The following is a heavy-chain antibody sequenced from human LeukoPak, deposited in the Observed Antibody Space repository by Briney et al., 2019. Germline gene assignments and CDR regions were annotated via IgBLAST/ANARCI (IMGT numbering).Heavy chain of an antibody. CDR1: GGSFSGYY. J-gene: IGHJ6*03. D-gene: IGHD5-18*01. CDR3: LGAYPTKYYYHMDV. V-gene: IGHV4-34*01. CDR2: INHSGST. Sequence: PSETLSLTCAVYGGSFSGYYGSWIRQPPGKGLEWIGEINHSGSTNYNPSLKSRVTITAADTAVYFCARVGYSYVINDWSRTGLGAYPTKYYYHMDVWGKGTTVTVSS.